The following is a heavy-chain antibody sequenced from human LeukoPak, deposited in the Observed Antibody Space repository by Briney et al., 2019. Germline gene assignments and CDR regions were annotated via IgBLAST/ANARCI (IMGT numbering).Heavy chain of an antibody. Sequence: GGSLRLSCVASGFSFRNYWMSWVRQAPGKGLEWVANIKEDGSKKNHLDSVKGRFTISRDNAKNFLYLQMNSLRAEDTAVYYCARKSRYGDYDYWGQGTLVTVSS. J-gene: IGHJ4*02. CDR3: ARKSRYGDYDY. D-gene: IGHD4-17*01. CDR1: GFSFRNYW. V-gene: IGHV3-7*01. CDR2: IKEDGSKK.